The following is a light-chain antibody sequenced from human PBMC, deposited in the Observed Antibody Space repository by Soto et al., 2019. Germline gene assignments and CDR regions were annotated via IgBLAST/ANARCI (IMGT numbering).Light chain of an antibody. CDR3: QQYYSTVRT. Sequence: DIVMTQSPDSLAVSLGERATINCKSSQSLLFSSNNKNYLAWYQQKPGHPPRLLMYWASTRESGVPDRFSGSGSGTDFTLTISSLQAEDVAVYYCQQYYSTVRTFGQGTKVEIK. J-gene: IGKJ1*01. CDR2: WAS. CDR1: QSLLFSSNNKNY. V-gene: IGKV4-1*01.